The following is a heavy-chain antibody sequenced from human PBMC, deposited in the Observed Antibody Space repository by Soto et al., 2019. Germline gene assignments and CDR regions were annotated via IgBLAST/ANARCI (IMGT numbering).Heavy chain of an antibody. D-gene: IGHD3-10*01. CDR1: GFTFTSSA. Sequence: ASVKVSCKASGFTFTSSAMQWVRQARGQRLEWIGWIVVGSGNTNYAQKFQERVTINRDMSTSTAYMEMSSLRSEDTAVYYCAAGGYYGSGDYYFDYWGQGTLVTVSA. J-gene: IGHJ4*02. V-gene: IGHV1-58*02. CDR2: IVVGSGNT. CDR3: AAGGYYGSGDYYFDY.